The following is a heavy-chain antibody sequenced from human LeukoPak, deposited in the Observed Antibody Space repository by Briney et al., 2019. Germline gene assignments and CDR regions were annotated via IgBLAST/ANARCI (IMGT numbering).Heavy chain of an antibody. CDR2: IRNEGSNK. CDR3: ANPQRGLVVPAAIVN. J-gene: IGHJ4*02. V-gene: IGHV3-30*02. CDR1: GFTLTSYG. D-gene: IGHD2-2*01. Sequence: GGSLRLSCAASGFTLTSYGMHWVSQAPGKGLGWVAFIRNEGSNKYYADSGKGRFTISRDNSKNTLYLQMNSLRAEDTAVYYCANPQRGLVVPAAIVNWGRGPLVAVST.